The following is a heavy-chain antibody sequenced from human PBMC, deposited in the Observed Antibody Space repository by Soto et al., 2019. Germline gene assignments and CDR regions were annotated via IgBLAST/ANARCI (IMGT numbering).Heavy chain of an antibody. V-gene: IGHV4-31*03. D-gene: IGHD6-13*01. CDR2: IYYSGST. CDR1: GGSISSGGYY. Sequence: QVQLQESGPGLVKPSQTLSLTCTVSGGSISSGGYYWSWIRQHPGKGLEWIGYIYYSGSTYYNPSRKSRVTISVDTSKNQFSLKLSSVTAADTAVYYCASPKYSSSWSGFAFDIWGQGTMVTVSS. CDR3: ASPKYSSSWSGFAFDI. J-gene: IGHJ3*02.